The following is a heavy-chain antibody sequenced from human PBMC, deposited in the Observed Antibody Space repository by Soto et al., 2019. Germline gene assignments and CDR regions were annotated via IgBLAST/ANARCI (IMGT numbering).Heavy chain of an antibody. J-gene: IGHJ5*02. Sequence: QVQLVQSGAEVKKPGASVKVSCKASGYTFTSYGISWVRQAPGQGLEWMGWISAYNGNTNYAQKLQGRVTMTTDTSTSTAYIELRSLRSDDTAVYYCARVRNSYGLGDWFDPWGQGTLVTVSS. CDR1: GYTFTSYG. V-gene: IGHV1-18*01. CDR2: ISAYNGNT. D-gene: IGHD5-18*01. CDR3: ARVRNSYGLGDWFDP.